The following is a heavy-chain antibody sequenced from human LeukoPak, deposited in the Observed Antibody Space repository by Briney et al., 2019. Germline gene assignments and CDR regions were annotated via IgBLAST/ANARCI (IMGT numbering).Heavy chain of an antibody. CDR2: IKADGSEK. CDR3: ARGVGATYI. CDR1: GFTFSSYW. D-gene: IGHD1-26*01. Sequence: GGSLRLSCAASGFTFSSYWMNWVRQAPGKGLEWVGNIKADGSEKYYVDSVKGRFSISRDNAKNSLFLQINSLRAEDTAVYYCARGVGATYIWGQGTMVTVSS. V-gene: IGHV3-7*04. J-gene: IGHJ3*02.